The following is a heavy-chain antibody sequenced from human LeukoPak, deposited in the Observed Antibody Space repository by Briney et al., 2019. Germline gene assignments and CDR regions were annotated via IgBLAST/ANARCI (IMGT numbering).Heavy chain of an antibody. V-gene: IGHV1-69*05. Sequence: RASVKVSCKASGGTFISYAISWVRQAPGQGLEWMGGIIPIFGTANYAQKFQGRVTITTDESRSTAYMELSSLRSEDTAVYYCARDNYAGANWFDPWGQGTLVTASS. CDR1: GGTFISYA. J-gene: IGHJ5*02. D-gene: IGHD1-7*01. CDR3: ARDNYAGANWFDP. CDR2: IIPIFGTA.